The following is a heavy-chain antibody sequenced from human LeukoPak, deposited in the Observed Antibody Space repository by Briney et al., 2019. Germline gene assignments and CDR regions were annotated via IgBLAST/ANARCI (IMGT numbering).Heavy chain of an antibody. V-gene: IGHV3-74*01. CDR1: GMTIRNYW. CDR2: PSRDVRST. J-gene: IGHJ4*02. Sequence: GGSLTRSCTASGMTIRNYWVHWVSPTRGNGLVILSRPSRDVRSTSYADSVKGRFTISRVKTKNTLYLQMNSLSPVVTAVYYCARVLPGTNRDLDYWGQGTLVTVSS. CDR3: ARVLPGTNRDLDY. D-gene: IGHD2-15*01.